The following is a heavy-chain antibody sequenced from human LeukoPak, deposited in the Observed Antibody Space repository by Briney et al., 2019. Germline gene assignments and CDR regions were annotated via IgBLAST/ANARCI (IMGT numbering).Heavy chain of an antibody. CDR1: GFTFSDYN. Sequence: PGGSLRLSCAASGFTFSDYNMRWIRQAPGKGLEWVSSISRSGSTKYYADSVKGRFTISRDNAKNSLYLQMNSLRAEDTAVYYCARGGDAYRPYYFDYWGQGTLVTVSS. D-gene: IGHD5-24*01. J-gene: IGHJ4*02. V-gene: IGHV3-11*04. CDR3: ARGGDAYRPYYFDY. CDR2: ISRSGSTK.